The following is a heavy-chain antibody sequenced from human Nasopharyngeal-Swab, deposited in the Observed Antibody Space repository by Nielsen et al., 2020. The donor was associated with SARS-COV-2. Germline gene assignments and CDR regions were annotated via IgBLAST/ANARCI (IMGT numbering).Heavy chain of an antibody. J-gene: IGHJ6*03. Sequence: GGSLRLSCEASGFTFSSYMMTWVRQTAGKRLEWVASIGNSGAGTYHADSVKDRFTISRDNFKNTLYLEMKYLRAEDTAVYFCAKSAVAGTERIWYLYYHIDVWGKGTSVTVSS. D-gene: IGHD6-19*01. CDR2: IGNSGAGT. CDR1: GFTFSSYM. CDR3: AKSAVAGTERIWYLYYHIDV. V-gene: IGHV3-23*01.